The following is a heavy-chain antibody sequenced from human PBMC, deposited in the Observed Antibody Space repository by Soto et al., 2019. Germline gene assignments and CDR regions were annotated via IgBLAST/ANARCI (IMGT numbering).Heavy chain of an antibody. V-gene: IGHV3-7*01. Sequence: GGSLRLSCAASGFTFSSYWMSWVRQAPGKGLEWVANIKQDGSEKYYVDSVKGRFTISRDNAKNSLYLQMNSLRAEDTAVYYCARINRGYPNLRFRHYYYYMDVWGKGTTVTVSS. CDR1: GFTFSSYW. CDR2: IKQDGSEK. J-gene: IGHJ6*03. CDR3: ARINRGYPNLRFRHYYYYMDV. D-gene: IGHD5-12*01.